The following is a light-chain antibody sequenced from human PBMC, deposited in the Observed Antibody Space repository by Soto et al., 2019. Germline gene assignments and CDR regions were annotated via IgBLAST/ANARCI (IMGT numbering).Light chain of an antibody. CDR1: QGIRND. V-gene: IGKV1-6*01. J-gene: IGKJ1*01. CDR3: QHTFRSPRR. Sequence: AIQMTQSPSSLSASVGDRVTITCRASQGIRNDLGWYQQKPGKAPKLLIYAASSLQSGVPSRFSGSGSGTDFTLTIRNLQPEDFAIYYCQHTFRSPRRFGQGTKVDFK. CDR2: AAS.